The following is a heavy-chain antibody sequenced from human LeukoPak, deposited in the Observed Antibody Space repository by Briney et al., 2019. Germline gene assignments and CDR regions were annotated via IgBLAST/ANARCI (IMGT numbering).Heavy chain of an antibody. CDR3: AKDVDTAMDY. CDR2: ISGDGGST. J-gene: IGHJ4*02. Sequence: AGGSLRLSCPAAGFTFDDYAMHWVRQAPGKGLEWVSLISGDGGSTYYADSVKGRFTISRDNSKNSLYLQMNSLRTEDTALYYCAKDVDTAMDYWGQGTLVTVSS. CDR1: GFTFDDYA. V-gene: IGHV3-43*02. D-gene: IGHD5-18*01.